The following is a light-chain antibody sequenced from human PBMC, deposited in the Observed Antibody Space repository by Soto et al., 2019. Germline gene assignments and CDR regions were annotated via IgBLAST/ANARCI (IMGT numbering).Light chain of an antibody. CDR3: QSYDSSLSEGV. V-gene: IGLV1-40*01. CDR2: DNN. Sequence: QSVLTQPPSVSGAPGQRVTISCTGSSSNIGAGYDVHWYQQFPGTAPKLLIYDNNNRPSGVPDRFSGSKSGTSASLAITGLQAEDEADYYCQSYDSSLSEGVFGGGTKLTVL. J-gene: IGLJ2*01. CDR1: SSNIGAGYD.